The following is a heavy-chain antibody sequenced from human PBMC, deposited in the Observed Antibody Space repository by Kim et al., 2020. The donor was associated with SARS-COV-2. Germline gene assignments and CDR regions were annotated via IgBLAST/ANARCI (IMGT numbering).Heavy chain of an antibody. J-gene: IGHJ4*02. CDR3: ARTYYYDSSGYYDY. D-gene: IGHD3-22*01. CDR2: ISAYNGNT. V-gene: IGHV1-18*01. Sequence: ASVKVSCKASGYTFTSYGISWVRQAPGQGLEWMGWISAYNGNTNYAQKLQGRVTMTTDTSTSTAYMELRSLRSDDTAVYYCARTYYYDSSGYYDYWGQGTLVTVSS. CDR1: GYTFTSYG.